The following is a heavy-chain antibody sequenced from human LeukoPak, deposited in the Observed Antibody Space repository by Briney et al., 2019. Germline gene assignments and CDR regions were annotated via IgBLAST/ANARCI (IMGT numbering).Heavy chain of an antibody. Sequence: GGSLRLSCAASGFTFSSYSMQWVRQTPGKGLEWVGIMSNSGENTFYGEAVKGRFTISRDIPKNTLYLQMNSLRAEDMAVYYCAKDGGQGADYWGQGTLVTVSS. CDR2: MSNSGENT. V-gene: IGHV3-33*05. CDR3: AKDGGQGADY. CDR1: GFTFSSYS. D-gene: IGHD3-16*01. J-gene: IGHJ4*02.